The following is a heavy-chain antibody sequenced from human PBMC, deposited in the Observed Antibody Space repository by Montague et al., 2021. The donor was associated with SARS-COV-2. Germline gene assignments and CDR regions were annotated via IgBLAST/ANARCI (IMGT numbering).Heavy chain of an antibody. V-gene: IGHV3-7*01. D-gene: IGHD6-19*01. Sequence: SLRLSCAASGFTFSSYWMSWVRRAPGKGLEWVANIKQDGSEKYYVDSVKGRFTISRDNAKNSLYLQMNSLGAEDTAVYYCAREGAVAGLYYYYGMDVWGQGTTVTVSS. CDR3: AREGAVAGLYYYYGMDV. CDR2: IKQDGSEK. J-gene: IGHJ6*02. CDR1: GFTFSSYW.